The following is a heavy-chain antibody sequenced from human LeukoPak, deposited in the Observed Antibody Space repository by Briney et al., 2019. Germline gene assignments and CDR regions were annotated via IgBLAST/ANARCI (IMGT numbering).Heavy chain of an antibody. CDR3: AKATIIAYCGGDCYCDY. CDR1: GFTFSSYG. CDR2: IRYDGSNK. V-gene: IGHV3-30*02. Sequence: GGSLRLSCAASGFTFSSYGMHWVRQAPGKGLEWVAFIRYDGSNKYYADSVKGRFTISRDNSKNTLYLQMNSLRAEDTAVYYCAKATIIAYCGGDCYCDYWGQGTLVTVSS. J-gene: IGHJ4*02. D-gene: IGHD2-21*02.